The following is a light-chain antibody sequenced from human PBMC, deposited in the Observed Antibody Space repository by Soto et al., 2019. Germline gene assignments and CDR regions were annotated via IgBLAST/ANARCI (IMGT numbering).Light chain of an antibody. CDR3: QQYNSYPWT. CDR2: DAS. Sequence: DIQMTQSPSTLSASAGDRVTITCRASQTVSSWLAWYQQKPGKAPKLLIYDASTLQSGVPSRFSGSGYGTEFTLTISSLQPDDFATYYCQQYNSYPWTFGQGTKVEIK. J-gene: IGKJ1*01. V-gene: IGKV1-5*01. CDR1: QTVSSW.